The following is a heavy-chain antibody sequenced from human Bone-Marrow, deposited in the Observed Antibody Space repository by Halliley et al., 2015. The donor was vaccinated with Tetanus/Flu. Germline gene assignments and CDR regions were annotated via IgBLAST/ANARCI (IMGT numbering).Heavy chain of an antibody. Sequence: SLRLSCAASGFTFDDYAMYWVRQTPGTGLEWVSGISWNSASVDYADSVKGRFTVSRDNAKSSLYLLMNGLRPEDTALYFCAKGRSAVAGSLELSLDFCGHGNLVTVSS. J-gene: IGHJ4*01. CDR2: ISWNSASV. CDR1: GFTFDDYA. CDR3: AKGRSAVAGSLELSLDF. V-gene: IGHV3-9*01. D-gene: IGHD6-19*01.